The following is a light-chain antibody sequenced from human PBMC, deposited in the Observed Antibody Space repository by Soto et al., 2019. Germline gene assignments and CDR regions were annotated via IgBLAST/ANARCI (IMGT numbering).Light chain of an antibody. CDR1: NSNIGNNF. CDR2: ANN. J-gene: IGLJ2*01. CDR3: ATWDYSLTAVV. Sequence: QSVLTQPPSVSAAPGQTVTISCSGTNSNIGNNFVSWYQHLSGAAPKLLIYANNKRPSGIPERFSGSKPGTSATLDIIGLQTGDEADYYCATWDYSLTAVVFGGGTKLTVL. V-gene: IGLV1-51*01.